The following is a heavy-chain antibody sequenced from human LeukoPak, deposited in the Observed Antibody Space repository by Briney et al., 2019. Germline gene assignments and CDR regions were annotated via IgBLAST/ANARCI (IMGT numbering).Heavy chain of an antibody. Sequence: SQTLSLTCAVSGDSFSSNSATWNWIRQSPSRGLEWLGRTYYRSNWYNNYAVSVQSRITINPDTSKNQFSLHLNSVTPEDTALYNCARAAGGRSPLDYWGQGTLVTVSS. V-gene: IGHV6-1*01. CDR2: TYYRSNWYN. CDR3: ARAAGGRSPLDY. CDR1: GDSFSSNSAT. D-gene: IGHD1-26*01. J-gene: IGHJ4*02.